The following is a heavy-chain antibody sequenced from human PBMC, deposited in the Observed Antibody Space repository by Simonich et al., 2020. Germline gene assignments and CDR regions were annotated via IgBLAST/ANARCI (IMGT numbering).Heavy chain of an antibody. Sequence: QVQLVQSGAEVKKPGASVKVSCKASGYTFTGYYMHWVRQAPGQGLGWMGWSNPKSGSTNYAQKFQGRVTMTRDTSISTAYMELSRLRSDDTAVYYCARGRLTGDKGAFDIWGQGTMVTVSS. D-gene: IGHD7-27*01. V-gene: IGHV1-2*02. J-gene: IGHJ3*02. CDR3: ARGRLTGDKGAFDI. CDR2: SNPKSGST. CDR1: GYTFTGYY.